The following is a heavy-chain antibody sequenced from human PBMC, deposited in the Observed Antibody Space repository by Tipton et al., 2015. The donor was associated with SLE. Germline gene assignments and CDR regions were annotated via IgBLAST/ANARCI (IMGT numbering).Heavy chain of an antibody. D-gene: IGHD3-22*01. CDR1: GFTSRTYW. CDR3: GSDLVNYRDSGGFSDY. CDR2: INQDGSEK. Sequence: VQLVQSGGGLVQPGGSLRLSCTVSGFTSRTYWMSWLRQAPGKGLEWVANINQDGSEKNYLDSVKGRFSISRGNAKNSLYLQMNNVRVEDTAVYYCGSDLVNYRDSGGFSDYWGQGTLVTVSS. V-gene: IGHV3-7*01. J-gene: IGHJ4*02.